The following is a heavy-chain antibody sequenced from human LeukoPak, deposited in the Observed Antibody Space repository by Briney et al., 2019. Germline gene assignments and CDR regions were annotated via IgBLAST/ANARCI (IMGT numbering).Heavy chain of an antibody. V-gene: IGHV3-23*01. CDR3: AKMRGQYYHSYYMDA. CDR1: GFTFSSYA. CDR2: ISGSGGST. Sequence: GGSLRLSCAASGFTFSSYAMSWVRQAPGKGLEWVSGISGSGGSTFHADSVKGRFIISRDNSKNTLYLQMNSLTAEDTAVYYCAKMRGQYYHSYYMDAWSKGTTVTVSS. J-gene: IGHJ6*03.